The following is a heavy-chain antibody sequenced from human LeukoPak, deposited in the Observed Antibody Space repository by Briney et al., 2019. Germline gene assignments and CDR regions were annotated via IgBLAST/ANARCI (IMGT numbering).Heavy chain of an antibody. CDR2: IAHIGST. Sequence: PSETLSLTCTVSGASISSDYWSWIRQPPGKGLEWVGHIAHIGSTNYKPSLNGRVTISRDTSKKQLSLKLSSVTAADTAVYFCARENWGSGHFLDYWGRGTLVTVFS. V-gene: IGHV4-59*01. CDR1: GASISSDY. D-gene: IGHD7-27*01. CDR3: ARENWGSGHFLDY. J-gene: IGHJ4*02.